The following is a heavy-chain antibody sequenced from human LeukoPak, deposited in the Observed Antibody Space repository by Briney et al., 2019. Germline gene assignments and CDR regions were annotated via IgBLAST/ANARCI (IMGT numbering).Heavy chain of an antibody. D-gene: IGHD3-10*01. CDR3: ASPLEGSGSYYLRY. Sequence: PSVKVSCKASGDTFSTYSFSWVRQAPGQGLEFMGRIIPMLGITNYAQKFQARVTIIAEKSTNTAYMELSSLRSEDTAVYYCASPLEGSGSYYLRYWGQGTLLIVSS. V-gene: IGHV1-69*02. CDR2: IIPMLGIT. CDR1: GDTFSTYS. J-gene: IGHJ4*02.